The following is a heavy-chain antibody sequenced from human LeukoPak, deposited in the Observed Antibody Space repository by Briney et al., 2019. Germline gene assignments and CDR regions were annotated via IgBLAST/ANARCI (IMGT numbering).Heavy chain of an antibody. CDR2: IYYSGST. CDR1: GGSISSGPYY. J-gene: IGHJ3*02. CDR3: ARGPYSYDSSGAFDI. D-gene: IGHD3-22*01. V-gene: IGHV4-61*05. Sequence: SETLSLTCTVSGGSISSGPYYWGWIRQPPGKGLEWIGYIYYSGSTNYKSSLKSRVTISVDTSKNQFSLKLSSVTAADTAVYFCARGPYSYDSSGAFDIWGQGTMVTVSS.